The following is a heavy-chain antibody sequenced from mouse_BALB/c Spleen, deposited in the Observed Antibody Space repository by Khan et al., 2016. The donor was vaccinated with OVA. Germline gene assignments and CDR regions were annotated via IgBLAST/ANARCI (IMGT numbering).Heavy chain of an antibody. CDR2: IYPGDGRT. Sequence: QVQLQQSGPEVVKPGASVKMSCKTSGYTFIRNYVHWVKQRPGQGLDWIGWIYPGDGRTKYNEKFKGKTTLTADNSSSIAYMLLSSLDSEDSAIDCSAISYYGSYWYFDVWGAGTTVTVAS. J-gene: IGHJ1*01. V-gene: IGHV1S50*01. D-gene: IGHD1-1*01. CDR1: GYTFIRNY. CDR3: AISYYGSYWYFDV.